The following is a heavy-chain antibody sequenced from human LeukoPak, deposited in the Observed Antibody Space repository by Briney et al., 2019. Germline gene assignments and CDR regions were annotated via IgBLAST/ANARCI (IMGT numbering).Heavy chain of an antibody. V-gene: IGHV3-23*01. Sequence: PGGSLRLSCAASGFTFSSYAMSWVRQAPGKGLEWVSAISGSGGSTYYADPVKGRFTISRDNSKNTLYPQMNSLRAEDTAVYYCAKYHDSSGYYYSDYFDYWGQGTLVTVSS. CDR1: GFTFSSYA. CDR2: ISGSGGST. CDR3: AKYHDSSGYYYSDYFDY. J-gene: IGHJ4*02. D-gene: IGHD3-22*01.